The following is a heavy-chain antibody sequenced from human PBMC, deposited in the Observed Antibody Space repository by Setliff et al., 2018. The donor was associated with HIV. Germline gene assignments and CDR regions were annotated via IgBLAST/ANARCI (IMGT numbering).Heavy chain of an antibody. V-gene: IGHV4-34*01. CDR1: GGSFSDYY. D-gene: IGHD3-22*01. J-gene: IGHJ4*02. CDR2: VNRGRRT. Sequence: SETLSLTCALYGGSFSDYYWSWIRQPPGMGLEWIGEVNRGRRTNYNSSLKSRVTISIDTSRNQFSLKLYSVTAADTAVYYCARLRITMIMMLNYFDYWGQGTLVTVSS. CDR3: ARLRITMIMMLNYFDY.